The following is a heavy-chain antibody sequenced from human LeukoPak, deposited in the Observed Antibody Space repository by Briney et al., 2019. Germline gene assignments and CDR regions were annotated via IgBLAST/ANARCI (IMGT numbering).Heavy chain of an antibody. V-gene: IGHV4-39*07. CDR3: ARGRVLDY. CDR2: INHSGST. J-gene: IGHJ4*02. D-gene: IGHD4/OR15-4a*01. CDR1: GGSISSSYYY. Sequence: SETLSLTCTVSGGSISSSYYYWSWIRQPPGKGLEWIGEINHSGSTNYNPSLKSRVTISVDTSKNQFSLKLSSVTAADTAVYYCARGRVLDYWGQGTLVTVSS.